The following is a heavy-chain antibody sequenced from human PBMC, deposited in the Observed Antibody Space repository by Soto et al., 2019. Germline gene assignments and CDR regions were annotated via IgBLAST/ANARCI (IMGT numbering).Heavy chain of an antibody. D-gene: IGHD4-17*01. J-gene: IGHJ4*02. CDR3: AKWAYGDYPGWANS. V-gene: IGHV3-23*01. CDR2: ISGSGSST. Sequence: GGSLRLSCVVSGFTFSNYAMRWVRQAPGKGLEWVSVISGSGSSTHYADSLRGRFATSRDNSEKTMYLQMNGLRAEDTAVYYCAKWAYGDYPGWANSWGQGTLVTVS. CDR1: GFTFSNYA.